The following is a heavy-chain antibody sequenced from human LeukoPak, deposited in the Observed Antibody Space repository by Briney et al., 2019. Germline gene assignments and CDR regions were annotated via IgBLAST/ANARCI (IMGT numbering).Heavy chain of an antibody. CDR3: ARSLGYCSSTSCLGAYYYYGMDV. D-gene: IGHD2-2*01. Sequence: SVKVSCKASGGTFSSYAISWVRQAPGQGLEWMGRIIPILGIANYAQKFQGRVTITADKSTSTAYMELSSLRSEDTAVYCCARSLGYCSSTSCLGAYYYYGMDVWGQGTTVTVSS. J-gene: IGHJ6*02. V-gene: IGHV1-69*04. CDR1: GGTFSSYA. CDR2: IIPILGIA.